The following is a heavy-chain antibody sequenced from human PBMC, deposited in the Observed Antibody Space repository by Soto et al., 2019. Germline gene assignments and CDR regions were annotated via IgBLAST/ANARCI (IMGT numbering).Heavy chain of an antibody. CDR1: GYTFTSYG. Sequence: ASVKVSCKASGYTFTSYGISWVRQAPGQGLEWMGWISAYNGNTNYAQKLQGRVTMTTDTSTSTAYMELRSLRSDDTAVYYCARDWLSYSYGYSPFDYWGQGTLVTVSS. J-gene: IGHJ4*02. CDR2: ISAYNGNT. V-gene: IGHV1-18*04. D-gene: IGHD5-18*01. CDR3: ARDWLSYSYGYSPFDY.